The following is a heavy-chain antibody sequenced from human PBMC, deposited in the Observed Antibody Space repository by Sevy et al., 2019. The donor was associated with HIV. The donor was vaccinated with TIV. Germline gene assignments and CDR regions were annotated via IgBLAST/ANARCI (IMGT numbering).Heavy chain of an antibody. J-gene: IGHJ4*02. V-gene: IGHV4-30-2*01. CDR1: GGSISSGGYS. Sequence: SETLSLTCAVSGGSISSGGYSWSWIRQPPGKGLEWIGYIYHSGSTYYNPSLKRRVTISVDRSKNQFSLKLGSVTAADPAVYYWARDGGTSSGYGFDYWGQGTLVTVSS. CDR3: ARDGGTSSGYGFDY. CDR2: IYHSGST. D-gene: IGHD3-22*01.